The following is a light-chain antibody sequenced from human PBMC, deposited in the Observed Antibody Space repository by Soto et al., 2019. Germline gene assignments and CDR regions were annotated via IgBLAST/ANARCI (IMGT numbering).Light chain of an antibody. J-gene: IGKJ1*01. CDR2: AQS. V-gene: IGKV1-39*01. CDR3: LQTYTAPAT. CDR1: QNIDNC. Sequence: DIPMIQSPSSLSASVGDRVTITCRASQNIDNCLSWYQQKPGKAPKLLIYAQSSLHSEVPSRFSGSGSGTDFTLTISSLQREDLGTYYCLQTYTAPATFGQGTRVEIK.